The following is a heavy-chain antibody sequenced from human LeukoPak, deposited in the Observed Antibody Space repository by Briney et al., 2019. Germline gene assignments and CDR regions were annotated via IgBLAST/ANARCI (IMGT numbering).Heavy chain of an antibody. V-gene: IGHV1-2*02. CDR2: INPNSGGT. J-gene: IGHJ4*02. CDR1: GYTFTNYY. D-gene: IGHD1/OR15-1a*01. Sequence: ASVKVSCKASGYTFTNYYMHWVRQAPGQGLEWMGWINPNSGGTHYTQKSQGRVTMTRDTSISTAYLELSRLTSDDTAVYYCATEQIMVPGLAGIDYWGQGTLVTVSS. CDR3: ATEQIMVPGLAGIDY.